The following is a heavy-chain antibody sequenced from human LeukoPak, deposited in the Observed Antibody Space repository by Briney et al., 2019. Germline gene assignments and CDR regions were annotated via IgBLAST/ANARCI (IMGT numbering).Heavy chain of an antibody. CDR2: MKPNTGNT. CDR1: GYTFTSYD. CDR3: ARAPLGPYYENSGTTFDY. D-gene: IGHD3-22*01. Sequence: GASVKVSCKASGYTFTSYDVNWVRQATGQGLEWMGWMKPNTGNTDFARKFQGRVTMTRDTSTGTAFMELSSLTSEDTAVYYCARAPLGPYYENSGTTFDYWGQGALVTVSS. V-gene: IGHV1-8*02. J-gene: IGHJ4*02.